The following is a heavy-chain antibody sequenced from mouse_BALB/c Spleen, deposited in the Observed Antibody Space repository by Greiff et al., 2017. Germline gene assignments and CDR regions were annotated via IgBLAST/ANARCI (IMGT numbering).Heavy chain of an antibody. J-gene: IGHJ3*01. CDR2: IWGDGST. Sequence: VQLQQSGPGLVAPSQSLSITCTVSGFSLTNSGVHWVRQSPGKGLEWLGVIWGDGSTNYNSAFKSRLSISKDNSKSQVFLKMNSLQTDDTARYYCAKQGVYYDYDWAYWGQGTLVTVSA. CDR3: AKQGVYYDYDWAY. CDR1: GFSLTNSG. D-gene: IGHD2-4*01. V-gene: IGHV2-6-6*01.